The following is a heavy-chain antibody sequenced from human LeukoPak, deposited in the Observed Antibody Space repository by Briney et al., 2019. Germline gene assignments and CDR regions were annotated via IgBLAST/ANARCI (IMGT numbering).Heavy chain of an antibody. CDR1: GFTFSSYS. J-gene: IGHJ4*02. CDR3: ARYRPTSASRLFVVQ. Sequence: GGSLRLSCAASGFTFSSYSMTWVRQAPGKGLEWISSMSSGSRYIYYADSVRGRFTISRDNAKNSLSLLMNSLRAEDTAVYYCARYRPTSASRLFVVQWGQGTLVTVSS. D-gene: IGHD3-3*01. CDR2: MSSGSRYI. V-gene: IGHV3-21*01.